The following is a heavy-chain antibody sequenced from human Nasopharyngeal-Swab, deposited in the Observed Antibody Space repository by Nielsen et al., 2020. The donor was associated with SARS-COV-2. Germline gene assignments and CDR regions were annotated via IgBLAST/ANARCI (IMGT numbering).Heavy chain of an antibody. D-gene: IGHD1-1*01. CDR2: ISAYNGNT. Sequence: WVRQATGQGGVWMGWISAYNGNTNYAQKLQGRVTMTTDTSTSTAYVELRSLRSDDTAVYYCARGRTTGSGGYYYGMDVWGQGTTVTVSS. CDR3: ARGRTTGSGGYYYGMDV. J-gene: IGHJ6*02. V-gene: IGHV1-18*01.